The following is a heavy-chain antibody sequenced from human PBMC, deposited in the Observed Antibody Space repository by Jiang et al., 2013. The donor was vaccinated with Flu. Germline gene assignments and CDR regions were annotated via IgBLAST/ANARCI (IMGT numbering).Heavy chain of an antibody. CDR1: GLTFNYYY. J-gene: IGHJ4*02. CDR2: ISGSGGTT. D-gene: IGHD6-6*01. CDR3: AKDGPTARLENY. V-gene: IGHV3-23*01. Sequence: VQLLESGGGLVQPGGSLRLSCAVSGLTFNYYYMSWVRQAPGKGLQWVSAISGSGGTTFYADSVKGRFSISRDNSKNMVYLQMNSLRAEDTAVYYCAKDGPTARLENYWGQGTLVTVSS.